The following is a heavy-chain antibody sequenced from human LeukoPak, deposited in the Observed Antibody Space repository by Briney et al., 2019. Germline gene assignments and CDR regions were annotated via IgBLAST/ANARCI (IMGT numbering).Heavy chain of an antibody. CDR3: ARDGRIRFLEWLPDY. V-gene: IGHV3-74*01. Sequence: PGGSLRLSCAASGITFSNYWMHWVRQAPGKGLVWVSRFNSDGSNTIYADSVKGRFTISRDNAKNTLYLQMNSLRAEDTAVYYCARDGRIRFLEWLPDYWGQGTLVTVSS. J-gene: IGHJ4*02. CDR1: GITFSNYW. CDR2: FNSDGSNT. D-gene: IGHD3-3*01.